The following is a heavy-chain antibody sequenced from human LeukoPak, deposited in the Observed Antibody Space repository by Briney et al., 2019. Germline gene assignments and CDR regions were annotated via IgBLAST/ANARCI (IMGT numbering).Heavy chain of an antibody. D-gene: IGHD2-15*01. Sequence: GGSLRLSCAASGFTFNSHWMHWVRQAPGKGLVWVSRINGDGSSTTYADSVRGRFTISRDDAKNTLYLEMNSLRAEDTAVYYCTRRLDGVVVVGILDAFDIWGQGTMVTVSS. V-gene: IGHV3-74*01. J-gene: IGHJ3*02. CDR1: GFTFNSHW. CDR3: TRRLDGVVVVGILDAFDI. CDR2: INGDGSST.